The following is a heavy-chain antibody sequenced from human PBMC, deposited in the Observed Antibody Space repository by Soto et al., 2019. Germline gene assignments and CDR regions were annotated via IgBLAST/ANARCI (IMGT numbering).Heavy chain of an antibody. CDR3: XXXLSNGYDPSFXY. Sequence: QVQLVQSGAEVKKPGSSVKVSCKASGGTFSSYAISWVRQAPGQGLEWMGGIIPIFGTANYAQKFQGRVTITADESTSTAYMELSXLXXXXXXXXXXXXXLSNGYDPSFXY. J-gene: IGHJ4*01. D-gene: IGHD5-12*01. CDR1: GGTFSSYA. CDR2: IIPIFGTA. V-gene: IGHV1-69*01.